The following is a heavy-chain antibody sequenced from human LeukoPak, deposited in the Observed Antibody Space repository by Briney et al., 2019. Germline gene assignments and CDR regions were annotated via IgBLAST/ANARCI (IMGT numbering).Heavy chain of an antibody. J-gene: IGHJ4*02. V-gene: IGHV4-59*02. CDR1: GVSVSDYY. Sequence: KTSETLSLTCTISGVSVSDYYWSWIRPSPGKGLEWIGYIYHTGSTSYSPSLKSRVTISADTSQNQFSLKLSSVTAADTAVYYCASRKLGNDYWGQGTLVTVSS. D-gene: IGHD7-27*01. CDR2: IYHTGST. CDR3: ASRKLGNDY.